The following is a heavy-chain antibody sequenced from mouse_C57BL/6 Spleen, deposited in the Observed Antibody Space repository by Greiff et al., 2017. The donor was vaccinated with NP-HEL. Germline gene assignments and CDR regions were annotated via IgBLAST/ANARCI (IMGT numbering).Heavy chain of an antibody. Sequence: EVQLQESGEGLVKPGGSLKLSCAASGFTFSSYAMSWVRQTPEKRLEWVAYISSGGDYIYYADTVKGRFTISRDNARNTLYLQMSSLKSEDTAMYYCTRVDGYYWFAYWGQGTLVTVSA. J-gene: IGHJ3*01. CDR3: TRVDGYYWFAY. D-gene: IGHD2-3*01. CDR1: GFTFSSYA. CDR2: ISSGGDYI. V-gene: IGHV5-9-1*02.